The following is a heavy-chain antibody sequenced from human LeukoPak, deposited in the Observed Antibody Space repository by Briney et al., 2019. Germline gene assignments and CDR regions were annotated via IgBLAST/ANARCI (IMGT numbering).Heavy chain of an antibody. CDR3: ARGGGYFLIDAFDI. J-gene: IGHJ3*02. CDR2: IYHSGST. Sequence: SGTLSLTCAVSGGSISSSNWWSWVRQPPGKGLEWIGEIYHSGSTNYNPSLKSRVTISVDTSKNQFSLKLSSVTAAGTAVYYCARGGGYFLIDAFDIWGLGTMVTVSS. CDR1: GGSISSSNW. V-gene: IGHV4-4*02. D-gene: IGHD3-22*01.